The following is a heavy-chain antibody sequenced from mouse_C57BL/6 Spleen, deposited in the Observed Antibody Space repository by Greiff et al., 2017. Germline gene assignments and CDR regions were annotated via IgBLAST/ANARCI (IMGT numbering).Heavy chain of an antibody. CDR3: SRTDGNVLAY. J-gene: IGHJ3*01. D-gene: IGHD2-1*01. V-gene: IGHV1-19*01. CDR1: GYTFTDYY. Sequence: VQLQQSGPVLVKPGASVKMSCKASGYTFTDYYMNWVKQSHGQSLEWIGVINPYNGGTSYNQKFKGKATLTVDKSSSTAYMELISLTSEDSAVYYYSRTDGNVLAYWGQGTLVTVSA. CDR2: INPYNGGT.